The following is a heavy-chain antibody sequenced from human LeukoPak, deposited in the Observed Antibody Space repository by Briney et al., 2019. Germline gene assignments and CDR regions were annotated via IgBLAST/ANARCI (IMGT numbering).Heavy chain of an antibody. CDR3: ACMTIPIYYYYYGMDV. CDR2: IYSGGTT. V-gene: IGHV3-53*01. CDR1: GFTVSSNY. J-gene: IGHJ6*02. Sequence: GGSLRLSCAASGFTVSSNYMSWVRQAPGKGLEWVSVIYSGGTTYYADSVKGRFTISRDNPKNTVYLQMNSLRAEDTAVYYCACMTIPIYYYYYGMDVWGQGTTVTVSS. D-gene: IGHD2-21*01.